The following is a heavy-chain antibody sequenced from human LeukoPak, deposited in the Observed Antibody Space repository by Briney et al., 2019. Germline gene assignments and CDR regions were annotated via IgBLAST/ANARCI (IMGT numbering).Heavy chain of an antibody. CDR3: AREVVELGGGWSTRGWFDP. CDR2: INPNSGGT. J-gene: IGHJ5*02. D-gene: IGHD6-19*01. CDR1: GYTFTGYY. Sequence: ASVKVSCKASGYTFTGYYMHWVRQAPGQGLEWMGWINPNSGGTNYAQKFQGRVTMTRDTSISTAYMELSRLRSDDTAVYYCAREVVELGGGWSTRGWFDPWGQGTLVTVSS. V-gene: IGHV1-2*02.